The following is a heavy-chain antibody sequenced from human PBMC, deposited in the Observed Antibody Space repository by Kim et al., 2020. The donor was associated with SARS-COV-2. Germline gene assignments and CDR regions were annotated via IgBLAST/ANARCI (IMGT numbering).Heavy chain of an antibody. D-gene: IGHD6-6*01. CDR3: ASRSVAAKAFDI. J-gene: IGHJ3*02. Sequence: YYRPSLKSRLTISVDTSKNHFSLKLNSVTAADMAVYYCASRSVAAKAFDIWGQGTMVTVSS. V-gene: IGHV4-39*02.